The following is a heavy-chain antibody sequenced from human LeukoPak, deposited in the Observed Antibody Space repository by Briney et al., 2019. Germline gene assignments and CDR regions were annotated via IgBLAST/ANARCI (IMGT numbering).Heavy chain of an antibody. Sequence: GGSLRLSCAASGFTFSSYGMHWVRQAPGKGLVWVSRINSDGSSTSYADSVKGRFTISRDNANNTLYLQMNSLRAEDTAVYYCARPRGYCRRTSCYNHHAFDIWGQGTMVTVSS. D-gene: IGHD2-2*02. V-gene: IGHV3-74*01. J-gene: IGHJ3*02. CDR3: ARPRGYCRRTSCYNHHAFDI. CDR1: GFTFSSYG. CDR2: INSDGSST.